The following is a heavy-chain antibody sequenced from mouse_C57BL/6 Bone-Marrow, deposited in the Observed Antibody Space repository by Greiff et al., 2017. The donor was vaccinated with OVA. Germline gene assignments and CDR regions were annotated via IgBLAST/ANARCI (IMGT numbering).Heavy chain of an antibody. CDR3: ARTGKVDY. CDR2: ISSGGSYT. J-gene: IGHJ2*01. CDR1: GFTFSSYG. V-gene: IGHV5-6*01. Sequence: EVQGVESGGDLVKPGGSLKLSCAASGFTFSSYGMSWVRQTPDKRLEWVATISSGGSYTYYPDSVKGRFTISRDNAKNTRYLQMSSLKSEDTAMYYCARTGKVDYWGQGTTLTVSS.